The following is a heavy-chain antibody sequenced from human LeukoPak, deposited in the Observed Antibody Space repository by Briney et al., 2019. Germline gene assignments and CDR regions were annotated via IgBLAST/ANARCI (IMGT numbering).Heavy chain of an antibody. D-gene: IGHD1-26*01. CDR3: AATYSGNWEFDY. J-gene: IGHJ4*02. Sequence: GGSLRLSCAASEFIFSDYAMNWVPQAPGKGLEWVSGINWNGGNTGSADSVKGRFTISRDNAKNSLYLQMNSLRAEDTSLYYCAATYSGNWEFDYWGQGTLVTVSS. CDR2: INWNGGNT. V-gene: IGHV3-20*04. CDR1: EFIFSDYA.